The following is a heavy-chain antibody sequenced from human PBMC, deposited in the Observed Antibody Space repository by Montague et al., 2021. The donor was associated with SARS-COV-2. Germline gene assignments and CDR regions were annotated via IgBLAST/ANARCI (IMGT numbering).Heavy chain of an antibody. D-gene: IGHD3-3*01. V-gene: IGHV3-21*01. J-gene: IGHJ6*02. CDR3: ARGYDFWSGGYYYYGMDV. CDR1: GFTFSSYS. Sequence: SLRLSCAAFGFTFSSYSMNWVRQAPGKGLEWVSSISSSSSYIYYADSVKGRFTISRDNAKNSLYLQMNSLRAEDTAVYYCARGYDFWSGGYYYYGMDVWGQGTTVTVSS. CDR2: ISSSSSYI.